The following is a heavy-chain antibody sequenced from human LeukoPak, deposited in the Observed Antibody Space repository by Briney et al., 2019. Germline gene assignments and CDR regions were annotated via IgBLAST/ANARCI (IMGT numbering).Heavy chain of an antibody. V-gene: IGHV4-34*01. CDR2: INHSGST. Sequence: KPSETLSLTCAVYGGSFSGYYWSWIRQPPGKGLEWIGEINHSGSTNYNPSLKSRITISVDTSKNQFSLKLSSVTAADTAVYYCARMGYYDFWSGYYYYGMDVWGQGTTVTVSS. CDR1: GGSFSGYY. CDR3: ARMGYYDFWSGYYYYGMDV. D-gene: IGHD3-3*01. J-gene: IGHJ6*02.